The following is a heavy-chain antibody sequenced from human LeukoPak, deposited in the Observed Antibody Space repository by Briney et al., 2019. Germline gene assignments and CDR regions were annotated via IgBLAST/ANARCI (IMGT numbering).Heavy chain of an antibody. D-gene: IGHD2/OR15-2a*01. CDR1: GFTFSSCA. CDR3: AKAMYTAYYYYLDS. V-gene: IGHV3-23*01. CDR2: ISGSGVSA. J-gene: IGHJ4*02. Sequence: GGSLRLSCSASGFTFSSCAMTWVRQAPGKGLEWVSSISGSGVSAYYADSVRGRFTSSRDTSKNTLYLQMNSLRAEDTAIYYCAKAMYTAYYYYLDSWGQGTLVTVSS.